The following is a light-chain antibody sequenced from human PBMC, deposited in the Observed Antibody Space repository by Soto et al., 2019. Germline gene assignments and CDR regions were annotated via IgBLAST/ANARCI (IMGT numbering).Light chain of an antibody. Sequence: EVVMTQSPATLSVSPGERATLSCRASQSVSSKIAWYQQKPGQAPRLLIYGASIRATGVPARVSGTGSETDVTLTISGLQSEESAIYVGQQYNNWPFSFGQGTRLEIK. CDR1: QSVSSK. V-gene: IGKV3-15*01. CDR3: QQYNNWPFS. J-gene: IGKJ5*01. CDR2: GAS.